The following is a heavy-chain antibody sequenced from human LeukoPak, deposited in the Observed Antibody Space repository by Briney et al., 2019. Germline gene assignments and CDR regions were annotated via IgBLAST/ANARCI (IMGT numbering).Heavy chain of an antibody. CDR1: GGSFSGYY. CDR2: INHSGST. D-gene: IGHD3-22*01. V-gene: IGHV4-34*01. Sequence: PSETLSLTCAVYGGSFSGYYWSWIRQPPGKGLEWIGEINHSGSTNYNPSLKSRVTISVDTSKNQFSLKLNSVTAADTAVYFCASRREIGRREIKYYYDSSGYSPWGQGTLVTVSS. J-gene: IGHJ5*02. CDR3: ASRREIGRREIKYYYDSSGYSP.